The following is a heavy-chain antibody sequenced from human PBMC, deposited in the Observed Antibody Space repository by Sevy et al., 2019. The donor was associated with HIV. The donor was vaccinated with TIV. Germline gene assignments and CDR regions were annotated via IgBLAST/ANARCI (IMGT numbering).Heavy chain of an antibody. V-gene: IGHV3-33*01. CDR1: GFYFG. CDR2: IWYDGINK. Sequence: GGSLRLSCTASGFYFGIHWVRQAPGKGLEWVALIWYDGINKDYADSVKGRFNISRDNSKNTVFLQMNSLRAEDTGMYYCARWGNSSGIDYWGQGTLVTVSS. CDR3: ARWGNSSGIDY. D-gene: IGHD3-22*01. J-gene: IGHJ4*02.